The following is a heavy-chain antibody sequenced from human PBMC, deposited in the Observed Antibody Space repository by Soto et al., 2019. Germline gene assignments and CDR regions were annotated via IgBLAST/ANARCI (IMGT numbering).Heavy chain of an antibody. V-gene: IGHV3-23*01. CDR2: TSGSGGST. J-gene: IGHJ4*02. CDR3: AKDLSYQLLAKTFDY. Sequence: PGGSLRLSCAASGFTFSSYAMSWVRQAPGKGLEWVSATSGSGGSTYYADSVKGRFTISRDNSKNTLYLQMNSLRAEDTAVYYCAKDLSYQLLAKTFDYWGQGTLVTVSS. CDR1: GFTFSSYA. D-gene: IGHD2-2*01.